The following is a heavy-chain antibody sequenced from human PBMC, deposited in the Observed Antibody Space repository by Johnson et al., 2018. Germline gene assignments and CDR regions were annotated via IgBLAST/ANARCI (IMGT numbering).Heavy chain of an antibody. Sequence: EVQLVESGGGLVKPGGSLRLSCAASGFTFSSHSMNWVRQAPGKGLEWVSSISSSSSYIYYADSVKGRFTISRDNSKNTLYLQMNSLRAEDTAVYYCAKESAAADDEWSYYYYGMDVWGQGTTVTVSS. CDR3: AKESAAADDEWSYYYYGMDV. D-gene: IGHD6-13*01. CDR2: ISSSSSYI. V-gene: IGHV3-21*04. J-gene: IGHJ6*02. CDR1: GFTFSSHS.